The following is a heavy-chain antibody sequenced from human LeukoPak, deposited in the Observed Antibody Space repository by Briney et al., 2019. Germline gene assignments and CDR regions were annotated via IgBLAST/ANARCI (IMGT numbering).Heavy chain of an antibody. V-gene: IGHV3-23*01. CDR3: ANIPSGYGGYQRGYYFDY. D-gene: IGHD5-12*01. CDR1: GFTFSSYA. Sequence: GGSLRLSCAASGFTFSSYAMSWVRQAPEKGLEWVSTMSGSGGDTYYADSVQGRFTISRDNSKNTLYLQMNSLRAEDTALYYCANIPSGYGGYQRGYYFDYWGQGTLVTVSS. CDR2: MSGSGGDT. J-gene: IGHJ4*02.